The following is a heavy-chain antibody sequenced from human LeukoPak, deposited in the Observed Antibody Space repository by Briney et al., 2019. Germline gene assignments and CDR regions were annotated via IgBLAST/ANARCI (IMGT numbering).Heavy chain of an antibody. Sequence: SETLSLTCTVSGGSISSYYWSWIRQPAGKGLEWIGRIYSSGSPDYNPSVKSRVTMSVDASKNQFSLKLNSVTAADTAVYYCARGVEYCSSTSCYPFFDYWGQGTLVTVSS. V-gene: IGHV4-4*07. J-gene: IGHJ4*02. CDR3: ARGVEYCSSTSCYPFFDY. CDR2: IYSSGSP. CDR1: GGSISSYY. D-gene: IGHD2-2*01.